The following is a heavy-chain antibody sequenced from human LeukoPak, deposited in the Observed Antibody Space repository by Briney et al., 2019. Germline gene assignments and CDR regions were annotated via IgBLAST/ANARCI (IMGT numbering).Heavy chain of an antibody. CDR1: GGSISSYY. CDR2: IYTSGST. CDR3: ARENYYGSGSYSVDY. V-gene: IGHV4-4*07. Sequence: PSETLSLTCTVSGGSISSYYWSWIRQPAGKGLEWIGRIYTSGSTNYNPSLKSRVTMSVDTSKNQFSLKLSPVTAADTAVYYCARENYYGSGSYSVDYWGQGTLVTVSS. D-gene: IGHD3-10*01. J-gene: IGHJ4*02.